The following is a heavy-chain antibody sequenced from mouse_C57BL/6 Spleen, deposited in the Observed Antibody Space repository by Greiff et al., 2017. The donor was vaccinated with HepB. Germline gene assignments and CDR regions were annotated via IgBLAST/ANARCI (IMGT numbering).Heavy chain of an antibody. J-gene: IGHJ2*01. V-gene: IGHV1-19*01. CDR2: INPYNGGT. CDR1: GYTFTDYY. Sequence: EVQLQQSGPVLVKPGASVKMSCKASGYTFTDYYMNWVKQSHGKSLEWIGVINPYNGGTSYNQKFKGKATLTVDKSSSTAYMELNSLTSEDSAVYYCARRGYYGSSFDYWGQSTTLTVSS. D-gene: IGHD1-1*01. CDR3: ARRGYYGSSFDY.